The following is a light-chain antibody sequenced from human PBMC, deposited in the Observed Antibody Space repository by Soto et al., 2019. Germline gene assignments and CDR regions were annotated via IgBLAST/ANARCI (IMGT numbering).Light chain of an antibody. CDR1: QGRRDD. Sequence: DIQMTKYPSSLSASVGDRVTLTCRASQGRRDDLGWYQQKPGQAPKRLIYEATRLHSGDPARFSGSGSGTEFTLTIDSLQSEDVATYICLQHHLYPRTFGQGTTVEIK. CDR3: LQHHLYPRT. J-gene: IGKJ1*01. CDR2: EAT. V-gene: IGKV1-17*01.